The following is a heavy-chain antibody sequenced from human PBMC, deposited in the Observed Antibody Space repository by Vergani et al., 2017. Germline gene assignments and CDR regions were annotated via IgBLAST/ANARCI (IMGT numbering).Heavy chain of an antibody. V-gene: IGHV5-51*01. CDR1: ESSFISNE. CDR3: TRHVPCGDGACLHFDH. D-gene: IGHD2-21*01. Sequence: EVMLVQSGAEVKKPGESLKISCKYSESSFISNEIAWVRQMPGKGLHWMGNINHIDSKIAYSPSFQGQAIMSLDKSINTAYLQWRSLKASDTAIYYCTRHVPCGDGACLHFDHWGQGTQVTVSS. CDR2: INHIDSKI. J-gene: IGHJ4*02.